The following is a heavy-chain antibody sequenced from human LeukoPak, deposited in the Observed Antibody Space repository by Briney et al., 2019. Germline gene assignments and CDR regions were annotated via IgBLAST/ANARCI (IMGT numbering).Heavy chain of an antibody. CDR1: GYTFSTYG. V-gene: IGHV1-18*01. D-gene: IGHD2-15*01. CDR2: ISPYNGNT. CDR3: ARDSVGGGAFDI. J-gene: IGHJ3*02. Sequence: ASVKVSCKASGYTFSTYGINWVRQAPGQGLEWMGWISPYNGNTHYTQKFQGRVTMTTDTSTGTAYMDLRSLRSDDTAVYYCARDSVGGGAFDIWGQGTLVTVSS.